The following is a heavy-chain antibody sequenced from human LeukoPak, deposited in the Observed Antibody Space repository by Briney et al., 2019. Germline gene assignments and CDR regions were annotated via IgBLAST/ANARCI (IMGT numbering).Heavy chain of an antibody. D-gene: IGHD1-26*01. V-gene: IGHV4-59*01. Sequence: PSETLSLTCTVSGVSISSYYWSWIRQPPGKGLEWIGYIYYSGSTNYNPSLKSRVTMSVDTSKNQFSLKLSSVTAADTAVYYCARVSGGTYPDYWGQGTLVTVSP. J-gene: IGHJ4*02. CDR1: GVSISSYY. CDR2: IYYSGST. CDR3: ARVSGGTYPDY.